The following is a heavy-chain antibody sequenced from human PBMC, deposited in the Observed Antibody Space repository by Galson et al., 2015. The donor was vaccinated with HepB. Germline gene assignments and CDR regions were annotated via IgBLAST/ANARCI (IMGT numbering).Heavy chain of an antibody. J-gene: IGHJ4*02. V-gene: IGHV1-69*02. Sequence: SVKVSCKASGGTFSSYTISWVRQAPGQGLERMGRIIPILGIANYAQKFQGRVTITADKSTSTAYMELSSLRSEDTAVYYCASQNGGIAAAGSWGQGTLVTVSS. CDR1: GGTFSSYT. D-gene: IGHD6-13*01. CDR3: ASQNGGIAAAGS. CDR2: IIPILGIA.